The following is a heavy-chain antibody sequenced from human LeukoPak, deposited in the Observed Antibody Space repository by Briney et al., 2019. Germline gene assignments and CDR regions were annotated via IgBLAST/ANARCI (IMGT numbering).Heavy chain of an antibody. V-gene: IGHV3-30*02. D-gene: IGHD1-26*01. J-gene: IGHJ4*02. CDR3: AKETRGRYSDY. Sequence: GGSLRLSCAASVFTFSSSGMHWGREAPGNGVEGVAFEGTSKYYADSAKGRFTISRDNSKNTGYLQRNSLRPQDTAVYSCAKETRGRYSDYWGQGTLVTVSS. CDR2: EGTSK. CDR1: VFTFSSSG.